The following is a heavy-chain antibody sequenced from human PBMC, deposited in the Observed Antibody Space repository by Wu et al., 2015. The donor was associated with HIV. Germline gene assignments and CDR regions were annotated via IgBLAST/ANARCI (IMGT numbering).Heavy chain of an antibody. CDR1: GGTFSSYA. J-gene: IGHJ6*03. CDR2: IIPIFGTA. D-gene: IGHD6-13*01. V-gene: IGHV1-69*12. CDR3: ARGRYSSFPGERAQYYYYYYYYMDV. Sequence: QVQLVQSGAEVKKPGSSVKVSCKASGGTFSSYAISWVRQAPGQGLGWMGGIIPIFGTANYAQKFQGRVTITADESTSTAYMELSSLRSEDTAVYYCARGRYSSFPGERAQYYYYYYYYMDVWGKGTTVTVSS.